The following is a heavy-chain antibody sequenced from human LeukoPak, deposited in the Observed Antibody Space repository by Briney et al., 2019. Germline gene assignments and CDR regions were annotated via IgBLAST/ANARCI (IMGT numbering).Heavy chain of an antibody. CDR1: GFTFSSYA. V-gene: IGHV3-23*01. CDR2: LSGSGGST. J-gene: IGHJ4*02. Sequence: PGGSLRLSCAASGFTFSSYAMSWVRQAPGKGLEWGSALSGSGGSTYYADSVKGRFTISRDNSKNTLYLQMSSLRAEDTAVYYCAKDASVYIGVLPAVNSWGQGTLVTVSS. D-gene: IGHD2-2*01. CDR3: AKDASVYIGVLPAVNS.